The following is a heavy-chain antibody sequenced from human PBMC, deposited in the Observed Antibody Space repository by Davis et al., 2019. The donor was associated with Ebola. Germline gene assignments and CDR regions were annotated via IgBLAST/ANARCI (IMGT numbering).Heavy chain of an antibody. V-gene: IGHV5-51*01. CDR1: GYSFSTYW. Sequence: KVSCKVSGYSFSTYWIGWVRQIPGRGLEWMGTVYPGDSDTRYSPSFQGHVTISADRSTNTAYLQWSNLRASDTAIYYCATLGCSTDSFGRHFDWWGQGTLVTVSS. J-gene: IGHJ4*02. D-gene: IGHD3/OR15-3a*01. CDR2: VYPGDSDT. CDR3: ATLGCSTDSFGRHFDW.